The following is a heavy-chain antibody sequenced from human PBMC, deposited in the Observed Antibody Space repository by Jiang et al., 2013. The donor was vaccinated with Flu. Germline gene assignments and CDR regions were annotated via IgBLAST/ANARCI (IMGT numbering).Heavy chain of an antibody. CDR3: ARHPAVVPAATHIGHTPSIYYYYYYMDV. Sequence: GAEVKKPGESLRISCKGSGYSFTSYWISWVRQMPGKGLEWMGRIDPSDSYTNYSPSFQGHVTISADKSISTAYLQWSSLKASDTAMYYCARHPAVVPAATHIGHTPSIYYYYYYMDVWGKGTTVTVSS. CDR1: GYSFTSYW. V-gene: IGHV5-10-1*01. D-gene: IGHD2-2*01. J-gene: IGHJ6*03. CDR2: IDPSDSYT.